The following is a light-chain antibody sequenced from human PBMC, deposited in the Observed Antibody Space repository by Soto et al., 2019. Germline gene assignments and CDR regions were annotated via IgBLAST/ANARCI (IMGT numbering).Light chain of an antibody. CDR2: GAS. CDR3: QQYGSSPWT. V-gene: IGKV3-20*01. Sequence: VLMQCRVTLTMSQGERATLSCRASQSVSSSYLAWYQQKPGQAPRLLIYGASSRAAGIPDRFSGSGSGTDFTLTISRLEPEDFAVYYCQQYGSSPWTFGQGTKV. CDR1: QSVSSSY. J-gene: IGKJ1*01.